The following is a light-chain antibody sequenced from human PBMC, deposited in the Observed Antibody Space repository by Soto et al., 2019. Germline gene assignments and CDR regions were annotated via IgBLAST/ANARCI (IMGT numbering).Light chain of an antibody. V-gene: IGKV2-28*01. CDR2: FGS. J-gene: IGKJ4*01. CDR1: RSLRHSKGSTY. CDR3: MQGLQTPPT. Sequence: IVMTQSSVSLPATPGERASISSRSIRSLRHSKGSTYLVWYLQKPGQSPQLLIYFGSKRASGVPDRFSGSGSGTDFTLKISRVEAEDVGVYYCMQGLQTPPTFGGGTRVEIK.